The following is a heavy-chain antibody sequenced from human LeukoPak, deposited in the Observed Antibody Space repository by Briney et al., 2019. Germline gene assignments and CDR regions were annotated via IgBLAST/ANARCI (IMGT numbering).Heavy chain of an antibody. D-gene: IGHD6-19*01. J-gene: IGHJ4*02. CDR2: IRSKSNNYAT. CDR3: ARSSYPYYCDY. V-gene: IGHV3-73*01. Sequence: GGSLRLSCAASGFTFSDSALHWVRQASGKGLEWVGRIRSKSNNYATAYAASVKGRFTVSRDDSRNTAYLQMNSLRAEDTAVYYCARSSYPYYCDYWGQGTLVTVSS. CDR1: GFTFSDSA.